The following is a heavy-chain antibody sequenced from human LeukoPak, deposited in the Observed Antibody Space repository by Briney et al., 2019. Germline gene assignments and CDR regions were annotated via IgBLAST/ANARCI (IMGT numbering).Heavy chain of an antibody. J-gene: IGHJ5*01. V-gene: IGHV4-59*01. Sequence: SETLSLTCTVSGGSISTYYWSWVRQPPGKGLEWIGYIYYSGSTNYNPSLKSRVTISVDTSKNQFSLKMSSVTAADTAVYYCARGSGWFVYWGQGTLVTVSS. CDR1: GGSISTYY. CDR3: ARGSGWFVY. D-gene: IGHD6-25*01. CDR2: IYYSGST.